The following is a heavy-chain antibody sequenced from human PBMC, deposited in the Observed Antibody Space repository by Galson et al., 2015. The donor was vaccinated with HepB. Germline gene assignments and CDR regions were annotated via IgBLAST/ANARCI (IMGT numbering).Heavy chain of an antibody. J-gene: IGHJ6*02. CDR3: AKVGVGYYYDSSGYYPRPPYYYYGMDV. CDR1: GFTFSSYG. D-gene: IGHD3-22*01. Sequence: SLRLSCAASGFTFSSYGMHWVRQAPGKGLEWVAVIWYDGSNKYYADSVKGRFTISRDNSKNTLYLQMNSLRAEDTAVYYCAKVGVGYYYDSSGYYPRPPYYYYGMDVWGQGTTVTVSS. V-gene: IGHV3-33*06. CDR2: IWYDGSNK.